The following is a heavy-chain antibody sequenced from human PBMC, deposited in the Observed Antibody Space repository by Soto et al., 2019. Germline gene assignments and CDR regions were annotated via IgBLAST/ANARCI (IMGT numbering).Heavy chain of an antibody. J-gene: IGHJ4*02. D-gene: IGHD1-1*01. Sequence: GSLRLSCVVSGFTLSDYYMDWVRQAPGKGLEWIGRTRSKAKSYTTEYAASVKGRFTISRDDSRSSLFLQMNSLETDDTAVYYCARCGKERLTHYFIAYWGQGTLVTVS. V-gene: IGHV3-72*01. CDR1: GFTLSDYY. CDR3: ARCGKERLTHYFIAY. CDR2: TRSKAKSYTT.